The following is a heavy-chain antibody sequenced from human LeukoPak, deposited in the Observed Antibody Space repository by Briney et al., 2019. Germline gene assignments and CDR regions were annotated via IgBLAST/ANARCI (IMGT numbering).Heavy chain of an antibody. CDR3: AKDLALVRAYGAFDI. V-gene: IGHV3-30*18. D-gene: IGHD6-13*01. CDR2: ISYDGSNK. J-gene: IGHJ3*02. Sequence: GGSLRLSCAASGFTFSSYGMHWVRQAPGKGLEWVAVISYDGSNKYYADSVKGRFTISRDNSKNTLYLQMNSLRAEDTAVYYCAKDLALVRAYGAFDIWGQGTMVTVSS. CDR1: GFTFSSYG.